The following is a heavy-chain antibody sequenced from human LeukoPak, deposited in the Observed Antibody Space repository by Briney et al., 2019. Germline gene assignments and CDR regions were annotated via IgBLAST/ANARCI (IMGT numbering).Heavy chain of an antibody. CDR1: GGTFSSYA. D-gene: IGHD6-13*01. J-gene: IGHJ4*02. V-gene: IGHV1-69*06. CDR2: IIPIFGTA. Sequence: SVKVSCKASGGTFSSYAISWVRQAPGQGLEWMGGIIPIFGTANYAQKFQGRVTITADKSTSTAYMELSSLRSEDTAVYYCARDRNIAAAGTGYWGQGTLVTVSS. CDR3: ARDRNIAAAGTGY.